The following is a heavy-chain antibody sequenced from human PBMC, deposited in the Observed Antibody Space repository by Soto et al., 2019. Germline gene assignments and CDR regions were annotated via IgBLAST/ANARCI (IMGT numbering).Heavy chain of an antibody. CDR3: ARYDSSGYDGPYYDYGMGV. D-gene: IGHD3-22*01. Sequence: EVQLVESGGGLVKPGGSLRLSCAASGFTFSTYSMNWVRQAPGKGLEWVSSISSSSSYIYYADSVMGRFTISRDNAKNSMYMQMNSLRAEDMAVYYCARYDSSGYDGPYYDYGMGVWGQGNTVTVSS. CDR1: GFTFSTYS. CDR2: ISSSSSYI. V-gene: IGHV3-21*01. J-gene: IGHJ6*02.